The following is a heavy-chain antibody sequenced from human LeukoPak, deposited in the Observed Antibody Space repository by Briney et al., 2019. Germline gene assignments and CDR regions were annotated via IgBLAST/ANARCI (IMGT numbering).Heavy chain of an antibody. D-gene: IGHD3-22*01. CDR1: GGTFSSYA. CDR3: ARERKWDYYDSSGYYRGVYFDY. V-gene: IGHV1-69*04. J-gene: IGHJ4*02. CDR2: IIPIFGIA. Sequence: GASVKVSCKASGGTFSSYAINWVRQAPGQGLEWMGRIIPIFGIANYAQKFQGRVTITADKSTSTAYMDLSSLRSEDTAVYYCARERKWDYYDSSGYYRGVYFDYWGQGTLVTVSS.